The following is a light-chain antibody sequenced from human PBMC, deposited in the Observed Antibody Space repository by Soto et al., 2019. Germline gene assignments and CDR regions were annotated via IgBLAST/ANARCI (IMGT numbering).Light chain of an antibody. CDR1: QSLLQSNGYTY. CDR3: RQARKTPPWT. J-gene: IGKJ1*01. V-gene: IGKV2-28*01. Sequence: EIVMTQSPLSLSVIPGEPASISCRSSQSLLQSNGYTYLDWYVQKPGQSPKLLIYFVSTRASGVPDRFSGSGSGTDFTLKISRVEAGDVGVYYCRQARKTPPWTFGQGTKVEI. CDR2: FVS.